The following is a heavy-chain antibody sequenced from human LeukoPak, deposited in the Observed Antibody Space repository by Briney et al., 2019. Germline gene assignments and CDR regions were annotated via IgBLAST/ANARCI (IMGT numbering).Heavy chain of an antibody. CDR2: FYYSGST. J-gene: IGHJ4*02. CDR1: GGSISSYY. D-gene: IGHD6-19*01. Sequence: SETLSLTCTVSGGSISSYYWSWIRQPPGKGLEWIGSFYYSGSTYYNPSLKSRVTISVDTSKSQFSLKLNSVTAADTAVYYCARKQWVMYYFDSWGQGTLVTVSS. V-gene: IGHV4-59*05. CDR3: ARKQWVMYYFDS.